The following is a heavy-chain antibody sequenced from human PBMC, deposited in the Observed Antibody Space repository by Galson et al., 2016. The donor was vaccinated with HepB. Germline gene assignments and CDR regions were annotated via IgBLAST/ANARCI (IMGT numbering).Heavy chain of an antibody. Sequence: SLRLSCAASGFPFSAYGMSWVRQAPGKGLEWVSDISYDASSLHYADSVKGRFTVSRDNSGHTLYLQMNSLIPEDTAVYYCVFSVYYRWGRGTLVTVSS. CDR2: ISYDASSL. V-gene: IGHV3-30*03. J-gene: IGHJ5*02. CDR1: GFPFSAYG. D-gene: IGHD3-22*01. CDR3: VFSVYYR.